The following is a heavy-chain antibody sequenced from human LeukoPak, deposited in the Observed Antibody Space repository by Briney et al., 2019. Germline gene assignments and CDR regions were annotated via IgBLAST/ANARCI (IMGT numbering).Heavy chain of an antibody. V-gene: IGHV3-30*18. D-gene: IGHD3-22*01. CDR1: GFTFSSNG. CDR2: ISYDGSNK. CDR3: AKGRGYGFDY. Sequence: GGSLRLSCAASGFTFSSNGMHWVRQAPGKGQEWVAVISYDGSNKYYADSVKGRFTISRDNSKNTLYLQMNSLRAEDTAVYYCAKGRGYGFDYWGQGTLVTVSS. J-gene: IGHJ4*02.